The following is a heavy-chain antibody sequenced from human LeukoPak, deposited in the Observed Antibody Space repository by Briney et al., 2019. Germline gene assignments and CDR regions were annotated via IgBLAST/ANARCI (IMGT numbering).Heavy chain of an antibody. CDR2: ISGSGGST. Sequence: GGSLRPSCAASGFTFSSYAMSWVRQAPGKGLEWVSAISGSGGSTYYADSVKGRFTISRGNSKNTLYLQMNSLRAEDTAVYYCAKDTYYGSGSYETIDYWGQGTLVTVSS. J-gene: IGHJ4*02. D-gene: IGHD3-10*01. V-gene: IGHV3-23*01. CDR1: GFTFSSYA. CDR3: AKDTYYGSGSYETIDY.